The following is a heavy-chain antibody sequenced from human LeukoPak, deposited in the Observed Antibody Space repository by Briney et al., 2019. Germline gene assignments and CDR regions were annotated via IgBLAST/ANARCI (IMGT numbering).Heavy chain of an antibody. CDR2: ISWNSGSI. V-gene: IGHV3-9*01. Sequence: PGRSLRLSCAASGFTFDDYAMHWVRQAPGKGLEWVSGISWNSGSIGYADSVKGRFTISRDNAKNSLYLQMNSLRAEDTALYYCAKDSNYDFWSGYYTPFDHWGQGTLVTVSS. D-gene: IGHD3-3*01. CDR3: AKDSNYDFWSGYYTPFDH. J-gene: IGHJ4*02. CDR1: GFTFDDYA.